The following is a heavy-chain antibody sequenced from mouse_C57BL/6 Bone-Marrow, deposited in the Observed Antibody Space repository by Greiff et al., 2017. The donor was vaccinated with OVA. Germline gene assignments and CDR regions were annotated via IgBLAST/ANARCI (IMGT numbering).Heavy chain of an antibody. CDR2: IYPGDGDT. D-gene: IGHD3-1*01. J-gene: IGHJ3*01. CDR1: GYAFSSSW. CDR3: ARGRAAD. Sequence: VQLQQSGPELVKPGASVKISCKASGYAFSSSWMNWVKQRPGKGLEWIGRIYPGDGDTNYNGKFKGKATLAADKSSSTAYMQLSSLTSEDSAVDVCARGRAADWGQGTLVTVSA. V-gene: IGHV1-82*01.